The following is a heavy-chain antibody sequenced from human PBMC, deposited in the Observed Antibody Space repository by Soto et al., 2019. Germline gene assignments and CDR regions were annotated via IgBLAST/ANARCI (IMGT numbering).Heavy chain of an antibody. J-gene: IGHJ3*01. D-gene: IGHD6-19*01. CDR2: ILHSGET. CDR3: AYSTGWYRHDV. CDR1: GDSITNSRW. Sequence: QVQLQESGPGLVKPSGTLSLTCAVSGDSITNSRWWTWVRQPPGKGLEWIGDILHSGETNYNPSLKSRVFISVDKSQNQFSLRVSSVTAADTAFYYCAYSTGWYRHDVWGQGTLVTVSS. V-gene: IGHV4-4*02.